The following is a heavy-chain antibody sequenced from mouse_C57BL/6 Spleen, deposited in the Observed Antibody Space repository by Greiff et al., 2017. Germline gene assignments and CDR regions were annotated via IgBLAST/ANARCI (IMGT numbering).Heavy chain of an antibody. J-gene: IGHJ2*01. Sequence: EVHLVESGGGLVKPGGSLKLSCAASGFTFSDYGMHWVRQAPEKGLEWVAYISSGSSTIYYADTVKGRFTISRYNAKNTLFLQMTSLRSEDTAMYYCARRYYGSSYFDYWGQGTTLTVSS. CDR2: ISSGSSTI. CDR1: GFTFSDYG. CDR3: ARRYYGSSYFDY. V-gene: IGHV5-17*01. D-gene: IGHD1-1*01.